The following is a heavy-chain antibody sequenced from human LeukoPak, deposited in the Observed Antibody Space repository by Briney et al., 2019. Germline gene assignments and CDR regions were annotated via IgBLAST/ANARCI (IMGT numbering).Heavy chain of an antibody. V-gene: IGHV4-39*01. CDR1: SGSISSSSYF. Sequence: SETLSLTCTISSGSISSSSYFWGWIRQSPGKGLEWIGSIYYNGRTSYNPSLKSRVTISVDTSKNRFSLRLTSVTAADTAVYYCARRYCSGGSCYSSFDYWGQGTLVTVSS. J-gene: IGHJ4*02. D-gene: IGHD2-15*01. CDR2: IYYNGRT. CDR3: ARRYCSGGSCYSSFDY.